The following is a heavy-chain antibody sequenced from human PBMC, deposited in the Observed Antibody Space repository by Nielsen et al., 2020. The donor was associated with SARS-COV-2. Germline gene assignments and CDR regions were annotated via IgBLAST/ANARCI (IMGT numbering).Heavy chain of an antibody. CDR3: ARICSSTSCPYNWFDP. CDR1: GYTFTSYG. D-gene: IGHD2-2*01. J-gene: IGHJ5*02. CDR2: ISAYNGNT. Sequence: ASVKVSCKASGYTFTSYGISWVRQAPGQGLEWMGWISAYNGNTNYAQKLQGRVTMTTDTSTSTAYMELRSLRSDDTAVYYCARICSSTSCPYNWFDPWGQGTLVTVFS. V-gene: IGHV1-18*01.